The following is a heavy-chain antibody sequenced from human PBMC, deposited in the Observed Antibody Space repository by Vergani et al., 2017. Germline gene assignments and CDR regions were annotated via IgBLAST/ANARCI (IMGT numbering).Heavy chain of an antibody. Sequence: EVQLVESGGDLVQPGGSLRLSCVASGFPFSGYSMNWVRQAPDKRLEWLSYISGSSSTIYYADSVKGRFTISRDNVANSLYLQMDSLRVNYTAVYYCVRAGGESGRGGFWGQGTLVTVSS. CDR1: GFPFSGYS. CDR2: ISGSSSTI. J-gene: IGHJ4*02. D-gene: IGHD3-10*01. CDR3: VRAGGESGRGGF. V-gene: IGHV3-48*01.